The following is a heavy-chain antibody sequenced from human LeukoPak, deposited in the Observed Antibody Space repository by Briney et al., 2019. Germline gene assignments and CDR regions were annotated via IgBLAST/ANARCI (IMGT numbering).Heavy chain of an antibody. CDR1: GGSISSYY. V-gene: IGHV4-59*12. J-gene: IGHJ3*02. CDR3: AREASDAFDI. CDR2: IYYSGST. Sequence: PSETLSLTCTVSGGSISSYYWSWIRQPPGKGLEWIGYIYYSGSTNYNPSLKSRVTISVDTSKNQFSLKLSSVTAADTAVYYCAREASDAFDIWGQGTRVTVSS.